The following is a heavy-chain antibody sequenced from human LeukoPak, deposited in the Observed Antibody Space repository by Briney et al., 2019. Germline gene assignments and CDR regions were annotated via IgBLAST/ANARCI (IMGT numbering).Heavy chain of an antibody. CDR1: GLTFRTYA. J-gene: IGHJ4*02. Sequence: SGGSLRLSCAASGLTFRTYAMSWVRQAPGKGLEWVAFIRFTISRDNSKNTLYLQMNSLRAEDTAVYYCAKDWSGSYSAWGQGTLVTVSS. D-gene: IGHD1-26*01. V-gene: IGHV3-30*02. CDR2: I. CDR3: AKDWSGSYSA.